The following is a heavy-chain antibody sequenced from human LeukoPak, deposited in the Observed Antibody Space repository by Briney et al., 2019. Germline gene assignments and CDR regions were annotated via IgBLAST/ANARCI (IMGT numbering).Heavy chain of an antibody. CDR3: ARQRSGSYYFDY. CDR2: IYHSGST. D-gene: IGHD1-26*01. J-gene: IGHJ4*02. V-gene: IGHV4-59*08. Sequence: SETLSLTCTVSGGSISSYYWSWIRQPPGKGLEWIGYIYHSGSTNYNPSLKSRVTISVDTSKNQFSLKLSSVTAADTAVYYCARQRSGSYYFDYWGQGTLVTVSS. CDR1: GGSISSYY.